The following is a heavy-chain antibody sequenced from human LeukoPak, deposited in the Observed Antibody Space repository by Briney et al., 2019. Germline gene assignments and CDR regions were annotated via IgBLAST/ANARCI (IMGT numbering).Heavy chain of an antibody. Sequence: GGSLRLSCAAPGFTFSDYAMTWVRQAPGKGLEWVSVISGSGGSTYYADSVKGRFTISRDNSKNTLYLQMNSLKTEDTAVYYCTRAASKGNDYWDQGTLVTVSS. CDR3: TRAASKGNDY. CDR2: ISGSGGST. J-gene: IGHJ4*02. V-gene: IGHV3-23*01. D-gene: IGHD4-11*01. CDR1: GFTFSDYA.